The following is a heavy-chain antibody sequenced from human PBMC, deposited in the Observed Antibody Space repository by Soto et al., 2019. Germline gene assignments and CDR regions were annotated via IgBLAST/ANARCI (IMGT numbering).Heavy chain of an antibody. CDR1: GGSISSYY. V-gene: IGHV4-59*01. CDR2: IYYSGST. Sequence: SETLSLTCTVSGGSISSYYWSWIRQPPGKGLEWIGYIYYSGSTNYNPSLKSRVTISVDTSKNQFSLKLSSVTAADTAVYYCARGRYYDSSGYYTYGDDYWGQGTLVTVSS. J-gene: IGHJ4*02. D-gene: IGHD3-22*01. CDR3: ARGRYYDSSGYYTYGDDY.